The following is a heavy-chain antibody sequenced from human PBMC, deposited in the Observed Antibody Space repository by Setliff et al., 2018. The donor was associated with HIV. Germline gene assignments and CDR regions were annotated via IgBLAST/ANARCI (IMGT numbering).Heavy chain of an antibody. Sequence: PSETLSLTCTVSGGSTSSNYWSWMRQPPGKGLEWIGHIYYSGSTNYNPSLKSRVTISVDTSRNQFSLNLSSVTAADTAVYYCARFPLLHKNAFDIWGQGTLVTVS. CDR3: ARFPLLHKNAFDI. J-gene: IGHJ3*02. D-gene: IGHD2-15*01. V-gene: IGHV4-59*01. CDR2: IYYSGST. CDR1: GGSTSSNY.